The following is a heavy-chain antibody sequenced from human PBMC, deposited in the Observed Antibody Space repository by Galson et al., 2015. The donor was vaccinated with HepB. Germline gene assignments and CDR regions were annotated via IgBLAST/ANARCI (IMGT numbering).Heavy chain of an antibody. J-gene: IGHJ3*02. Sequence: VSCKASGYTFTSYGISWVRQAPGQGLEWMGWISAYNGNTNYAQKLQGRVTMTTDTSTSTAYMELRSLRSDDTAVYYCARDNGDYVGDDAFDIWGQGTMVTVSS. D-gene: IGHD4-17*01. CDR3: ARDNGDYVGDDAFDI. CDR2: ISAYNGNT. CDR1: GYTFTSYG. V-gene: IGHV1-18*01.